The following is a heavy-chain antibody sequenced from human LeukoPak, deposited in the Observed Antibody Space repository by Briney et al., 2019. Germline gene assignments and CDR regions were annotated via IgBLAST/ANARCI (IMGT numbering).Heavy chain of an antibody. CDR3: ARENHGSFDY. Sequence: GGSLRLSCAASGFSFSTYYVNWVRQAPGKGLEWDSCISSSSTYIYYADSVRGRFAISRDNAKNSLYLQMNSLRAEDTAVYYCARENHGSFDYWGQGSLVTVSS. V-gene: IGHV3-21*01. CDR1: GFSFSTYY. CDR2: ISSSSTYI. J-gene: IGHJ4*02. D-gene: IGHD1-14*01.